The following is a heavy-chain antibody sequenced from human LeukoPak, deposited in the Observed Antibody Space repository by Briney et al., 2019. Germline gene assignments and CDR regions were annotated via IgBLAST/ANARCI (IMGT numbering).Heavy chain of an antibody. D-gene: IGHD3-10*01. J-gene: IGHJ5*02. CDR2: INPNSGGT. CDR3: ARASGFGDLGDWFDP. V-gene: IGHV1-2*02. CDR1: GYTFTGYY. Sequence: GASVKVSCKASGYTFTGYYMHWVRQAPGQGLEWMGWINPNSGGTNYAQKFQGRVTMTRDTSISTAYMELSRLRSDDTAVYYCARASGFGDLGDWFDPWGQGTLVTVSS.